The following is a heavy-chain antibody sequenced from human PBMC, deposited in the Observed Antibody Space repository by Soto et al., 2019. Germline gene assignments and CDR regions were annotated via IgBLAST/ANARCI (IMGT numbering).Heavy chain of an antibody. J-gene: IGHJ4*02. V-gene: IGHV1-18*01. CDR2: ISAYNGNT. CDR1: GYTFTSYG. CDR3: ARPTSITMVRGVRFPQFFALHPPPLDY. Sequence: ASVKVSCKASGYTFTSYGISWVRQAPGQGLEWMGWISAYNGNTNYAQKLQGRVTMTTDTSTSTAYMELRSLRSDDTAVYYCARPTSITMVRGVRFPQFFALHPPPLDYWGQGTLVTVS. D-gene: IGHD3-10*01.